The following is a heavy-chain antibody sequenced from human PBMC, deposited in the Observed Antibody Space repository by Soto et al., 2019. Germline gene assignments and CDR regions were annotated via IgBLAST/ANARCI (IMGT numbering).Heavy chain of an antibody. CDR1: RGYVNTFH. V-gene: IGHV4-59*08. CDR3: ARHQYSSSWYVDYFDY. Sequence: PSETLSLTCTVSRGYVNTFHWSWVRQPAGKGLEWIGYIYYSGSTYYNPSLKSRVTISVDTSKNQFSLKLSSVTAADTAVYYCARHQYSSSWYVDYFDYWGQGTLVTVSS. J-gene: IGHJ4*02. D-gene: IGHD6-13*01. CDR2: IYYSGST.